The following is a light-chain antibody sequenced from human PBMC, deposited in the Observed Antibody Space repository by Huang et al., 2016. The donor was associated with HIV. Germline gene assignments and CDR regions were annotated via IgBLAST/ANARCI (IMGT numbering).Light chain of an antibody. J-gene: IGKJ2*01. V-gene: IGKV3-15*01. CDR2: DAA. CDR3: QHYNYWPET. Sequence: ETVMTQSPVTLSFSPGERVTLSCRDSQSVGSHLAWYQHKPGQAPRILICDAATRATGTAARFSGSGSGTEFTLTISSLQSEDFAIYYCQHYNYWPETFGRGTKLEIK. CDR1: QSVGSH.